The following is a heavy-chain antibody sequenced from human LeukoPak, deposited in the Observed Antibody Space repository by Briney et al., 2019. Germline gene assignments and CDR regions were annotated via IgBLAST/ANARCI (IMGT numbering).Heavy chain of an antibody. CDR3: ARDPERPITMVRGVINPTFDY. D-gene: IGHD3-10*01. J-gene: IGHJ4*02. Sequence: HPGGSLRLSCAASGFTFSSYAMHWVRQAPGKGLEWVAVISYDGSNKYYADSVKGRFTISRDNSKNTLYLQMNSLRAEDTAVYYCARDPERPITMVRGVINPTFDYWGQGTLVTVSS. V-gene: IGHV3-30*04. CDR1: GFTFSSYA. CDR2: ISYDGSNK.